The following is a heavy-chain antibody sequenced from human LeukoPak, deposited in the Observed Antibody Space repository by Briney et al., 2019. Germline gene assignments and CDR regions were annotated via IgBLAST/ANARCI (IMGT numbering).Heavy chain of an antibody. J-gene: IGHJ4*02. CDR1: GYTFTSYA. Sequence: GAPVKVSCKASGYTFTSYAMHWVRQAPGQRLEWMGWISAYNGNTNYAQKLQGRVTMTTDTSTSTAYMELRSLRSDDTAVYYCARTKLRWEFDYWGQGTLVTVSS. D-gene: IGHD4-23*01. CDR3: ARTKLRWEFDY. V-gene: IGHV1-18*01. CDR2: ISAYNGNT.